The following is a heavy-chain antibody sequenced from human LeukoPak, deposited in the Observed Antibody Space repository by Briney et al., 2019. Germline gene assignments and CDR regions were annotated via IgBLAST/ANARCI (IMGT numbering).Heavy chain of an antibody. D-gene: IGHD2-21*02. J-gene: IGHJ4*02. Sequence: GGSLRLSCAASGFTFSSYGMHWVRQAPGKGLEWVAVIWYDGSNKYYADSVKGRFTISRGNSKNTLYLQMNSLRAEDTAVYYCAKDPPYCGGDCYYDYWGQGTLVTVSS. CDR2: IWYDGSNK. V-gene: IGHV3-33*06. CDR3: AKDPPYCGGDCYYDY. CDR1: GFTFSSYG.